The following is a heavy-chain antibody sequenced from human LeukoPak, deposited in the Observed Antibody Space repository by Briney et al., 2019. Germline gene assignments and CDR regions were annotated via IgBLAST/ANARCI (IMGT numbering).Heavy chain of an antibody. V-gene: IGHV3-73*01. CDR2: IRSKANSYAT. CDR3: TVVYDYVWGSYRYRSTTFDY. CDR1: GFTFSGSA. Sequence: GGSLRLSCAASGFTFSGSAMHWVRQASGKGLEWVGRIRSKANSYATAYAASVKGRFTISRDDSKNTAYLQMNSLKTEDTAVYYCTVVYDYVWGSYRYRSTTFDYWGQGTLVTVSS. J-gene: IGHJ4*02. D-gene: IGHD3-16*02.